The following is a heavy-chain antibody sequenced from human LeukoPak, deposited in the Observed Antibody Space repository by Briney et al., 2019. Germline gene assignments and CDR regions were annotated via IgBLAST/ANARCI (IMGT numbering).Heavy chain of an antibody. J-gene: IGHJ4*02. CDR3: ATPPTVTRNY. CDR1: GFTFSSYA. CDR2: ISGSGGRT. D-gene: IGHD4-17*01. V-gene: IGHV3-23*01. Sequence: PGGSLRLSCAASGFTFSSYAMSWFRQAPGKGLQWVSSISGSGGRTYHADSVKGRFTISRDNSKNTLYLQMNSLRAEDTAVYYCATPPTVTRNYWGQGILVTVSS.